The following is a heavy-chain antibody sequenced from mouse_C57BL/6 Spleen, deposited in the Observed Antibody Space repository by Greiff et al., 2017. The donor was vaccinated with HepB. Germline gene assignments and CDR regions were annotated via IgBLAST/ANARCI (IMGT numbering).Heavy chain of an antibody. CDR3: ARSGYGSSPYYFDY. V-gene: IGHV2-9-1*01. J-gene: IGHJ2*01. CDR2: IWTGGGT. CDR1: GFSLTSYA. Sequence: QVQLQQSGPGLVAPSQSLSITCTVSGFSLTSYAISWVRQPPGKGLEWLGVIWTGGGTNYNSALKSRLSISKDNSKSQVFLKMNSLQTDDTARYYCARSGYGSSPYYFDYWGQGTTLTVSS. D-gene: IGHD1-1*01.